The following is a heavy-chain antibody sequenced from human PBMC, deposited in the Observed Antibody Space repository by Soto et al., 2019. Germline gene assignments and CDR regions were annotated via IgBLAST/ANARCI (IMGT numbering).Heavy chain of an antibody. CDR1: GGSISSYY. Sequence: SETLSLTCTVSGGSISSYYWSWIRQPPGKGLEWIGYIYYSGSTNYNPSLKSRVTISVDTSKNQFSLKLSSVTAADTAVYYCARDGAYCSGGSCSWFDPWGQGTLVTVSS. CDR2: IYYSGST. V-gene: IGHV4-59*12. D-gene: IGHD2-15*01. CDR3: ARDGAYCSGGSCSWFDP. J-gene: IGHJ5*02.